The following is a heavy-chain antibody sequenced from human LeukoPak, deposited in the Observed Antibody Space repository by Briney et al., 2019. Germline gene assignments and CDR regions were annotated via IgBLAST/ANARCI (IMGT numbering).Heavy chain of an antibody. J-gene: IGHJ4*02. CDR2: INPNSGGT. D-gene: IGHD3-10*01. V-gene: IGHV1-2*02. Sequence: WASVKVSCKASGYTFTGYYMHWVRQAPGQGLEWMGWINPNSGGTNYAQKFQGRVTMTRDTSISTAYMELSRLRSDDTAVYYCARSSYGSGSYSRIWGQGTLVTVS. CDR1: GYTFTGYY. CDR3: ARSSYGSGSYSRI.